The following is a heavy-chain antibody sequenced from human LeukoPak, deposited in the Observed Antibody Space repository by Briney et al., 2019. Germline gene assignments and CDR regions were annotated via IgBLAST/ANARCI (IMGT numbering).Heavy chain of an antibody. CDR3: ARFGTYYYGSGAVGYFDY. V-gene: IGHV1-2*02. Sequence: ASVKVSCKASGYTFTGYYMHWVRQAPGQGLEWMGWINPNSGGTNYAQKFQGRVTTTRDTSISTAYMELSRLRSDDTAVYYCARFGTYYYGSGAVGYFDYWGQGTLVTVSS. D-gene: IGHD3-10*01. CDR2: INPNSGGT. CDR1: GYTFTGYY. J-gene: IGHJ4*02.